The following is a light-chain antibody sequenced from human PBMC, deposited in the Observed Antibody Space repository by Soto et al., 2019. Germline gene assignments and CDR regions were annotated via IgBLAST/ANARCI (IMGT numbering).Light chain of an antibody. V-gene: IGKV3-20*01. CDR3: QQYGSSPRT. J-gene: IGKJ2*01. CDR1: QSVSSSY. Sequence: EIVLTQSPGTLSLSPGERATLSCRASQSVSSSYLAWYQQKPGQAPRLLIYGASSRDTGIPARFSGSGSGTDFSLTISRQEPEDFAVYYCQQYGSSPRTFGQGTKLEIK. CDR2: GAS.